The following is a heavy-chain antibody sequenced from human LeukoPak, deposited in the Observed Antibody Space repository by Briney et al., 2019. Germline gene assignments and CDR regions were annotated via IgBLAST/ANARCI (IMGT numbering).Heavy chain of an antibody. CDR3: ARESDPITGYFYYYMDV. CDR2: INHSGST. V-gene: IGHV4-34*01. CDR1: GGSLRGHY. J-gene: IGHJ6*03. Sequence: SETLSLTCRVYGGSLRGHYWSWIRQPLGKGLEWVGEINHSGSTNYNPSFWGRVTISVDTSKNQFFLKLNSVTAADTAVYYCARESDPITGYFYYYMDVWGRGTTVTVSS. D-gene: IGHD3-10*01.